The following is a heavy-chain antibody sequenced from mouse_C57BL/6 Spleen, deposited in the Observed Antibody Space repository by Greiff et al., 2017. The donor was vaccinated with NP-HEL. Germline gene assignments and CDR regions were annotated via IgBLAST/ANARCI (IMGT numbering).Heavy chain of an antibody. V-gene: IGHV1-80*01. D-gene: IGHD2-1*01. J-gene: IGHJ4*01. CDR2: IYPGDGDT. CDR3: ARRGYGNYDYAMDY. CDR1: GYAFSSYW. Sequence: VQLQQSGAELVKPGASVKISCKASGYAFSSYWMNWVKQRPGKGLEWIGQIYPGDGDTNYNGKFKGKATLTADKSSSTAYMQLSSLTSEDSAVYFCARRGYGNYDYAMDYWGQGTSVTVSS.